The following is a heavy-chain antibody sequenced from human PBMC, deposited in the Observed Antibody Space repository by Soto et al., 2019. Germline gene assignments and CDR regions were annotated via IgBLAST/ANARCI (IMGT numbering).Heavy chain of an antibody. D-gene: IGHD3-10*01. CDR1: GGSISSGDYY. J-gene: IGHJ4*02. CDR3: ARIVLTMVRRVIITYYFDY. Sequence: SETLSLTCTVSGGSISSGDYYWSWIRQPPGKGLEWIGYIYYSGSTYYNPSLKSRVTISVDTSKNQFSLKLSSVTAADTAVYYCARIVLTMVRRVIITYYFDYWGQGTLVTVSS. CDR2: IYYSGST. V-gene: IGHV4-30-4*01.